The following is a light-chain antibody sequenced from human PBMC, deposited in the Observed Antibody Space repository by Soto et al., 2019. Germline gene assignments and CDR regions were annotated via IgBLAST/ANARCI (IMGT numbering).Light chain of an antibody. Sequence: DIQMTQSPSSLSASVGDRVAITCRASQDVGIYLSWYQQKAGQAPKRLIYGASKLPSGVPSRFSGSGSGTEFTLTIGSLQPEDFATYYCLQHNTYPWTFGHGTKVEVK. CDR3: LQHNTYPWT. CDR2: GAS. V-gene: IGKV1-17*01. J-gene: IGKJ1*01. CDR1: QDVGIY.